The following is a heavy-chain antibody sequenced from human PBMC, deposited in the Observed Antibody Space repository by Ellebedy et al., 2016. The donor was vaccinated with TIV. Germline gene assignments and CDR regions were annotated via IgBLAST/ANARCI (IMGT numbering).Heavy chain of an antibody. J-gene: IGHJ5*02. CDR1: GGSISSVSYY. CDR2: FSQSGST. V-gene: IGHV4-39*01. Sequence: MPGGSLRLSCSVSGGSISSVSYYWGWIRQPPGKGLEWIGSFSQSGSTYYNPSLTSRVTISVDTSKNQFSLKLSSVTAADTAIFYCARHSTVTTIGTWGQGALVTVSS. CDR3: ARHSTVTTIGT. D-gene: IGHD4-17*01.